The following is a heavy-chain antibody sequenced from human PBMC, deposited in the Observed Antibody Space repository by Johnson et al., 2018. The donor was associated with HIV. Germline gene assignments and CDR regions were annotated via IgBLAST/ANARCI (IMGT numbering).Heavy chain of an antibody. CDR3: ARGITGNRGDAFDI. J-gene: IGHJ3*02. D-gene: IGHD1-20*01. V-gene: IGHV3-66*01. CDR1: GFTVSSNY. CDR2: IYSGGST. Sequence: VQLVESGGGLVQPGGSLRLSCAASGFTVSSNYMSWVRQAPGKGLEWVSVIYSGGSTYYADSVKGRFTISRDNSKNTLYLQMNSLRAEDTAVYYCARGITGNRGDAFDIWGQGTMVTGSS.